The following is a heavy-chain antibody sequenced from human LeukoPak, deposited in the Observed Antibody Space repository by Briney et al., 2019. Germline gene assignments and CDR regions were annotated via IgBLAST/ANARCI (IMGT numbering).Heavy chain of an antibody. Sequence: ASVKVSCKASGYTFTGYYMHWVRQAPGQGLAWMGWINPNSGGTNYAQKFQGRVTMTRDTSISTAYMELSRLRSDDTAVYYCATGGYYDYVWGSYRYDYFDYWGQGTLVTVSS. CDR1: GYTFTGYY. CDR2: INPNSGGT. J-gene: IGHJ4*02. D-gene: IGHD3-16*02. V-gene: IGHV1-2*02. CDR3: ATGGYYDYVWGSYRYDYFDY.